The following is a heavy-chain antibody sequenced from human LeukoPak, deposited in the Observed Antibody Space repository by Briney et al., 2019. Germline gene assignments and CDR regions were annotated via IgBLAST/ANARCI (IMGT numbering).Heavy chain of an antibody. J-gene: IGHJ4*02. D-gene: IGHD3-10*01. CDR3: AKVAKYYYGSETYYFFEH. Sequence: GESLRLSCAASGFTFTTYWMTWVRQAPGKGLEWVANINQDGTEKHYVDPVKGRFTISRDNAKNSLSLQMNSLRVEDTAVYYCAKVAKYYYGSETYYFFEHWGQGTPVTASS. V-gene: IGHV3-7*01. CDR1: GFTFTTYW. CDR2: INQDGTEK.